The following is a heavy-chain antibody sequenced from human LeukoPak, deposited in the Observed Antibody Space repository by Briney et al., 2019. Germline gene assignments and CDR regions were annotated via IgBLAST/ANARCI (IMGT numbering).Heavy chain of an antibody. Sequence: RASVKVSCKASGYTFTSYYMHWVRQAPGQGLEWMGIINPSGGSTSYAQTFQGRVTMTRDASTSTVYMELSSLRSEDTAVYYCARDGLLGGDWFEPWGQGTLVTVSS. CDR3: ARDGLLGGDWFEP. CDR1: GYTFTSYY. V-gene: IGHV1-46*01. J-gene: IGHJ5*02. D-gene: IGHD3-16*01. CDR2: INPSGGST.